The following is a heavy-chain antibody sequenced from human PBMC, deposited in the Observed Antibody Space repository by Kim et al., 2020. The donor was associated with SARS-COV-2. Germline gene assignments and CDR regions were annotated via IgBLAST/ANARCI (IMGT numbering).Heavy chain of an antibody. V-gene: IGHV7-4-1*02. CDR2: INTNTGNP. J-gene: IGHJ3*02. CDR1: GYTFTSYA. CDR3: ARGLMVDTVAAHDAFDI. D-gene: IGHD4-4*01. Sequence: ASVKVSCKASGYTFTSYAMNWVRQAPGQGLEWMGWINTNTGNPTYAQGFTGRFVFSLDTSVSTAYLQISSLKAEDTAVYYCARGLMVDTVAAHDAFDIWGQGTMVTVSS.